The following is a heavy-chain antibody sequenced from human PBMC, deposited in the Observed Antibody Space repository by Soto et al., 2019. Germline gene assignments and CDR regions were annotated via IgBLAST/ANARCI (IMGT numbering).Heavy chain of an antibody. D-gene: IGHD3-16*02. CDR3: IIISFGGIIVT. CDR1: GFSLSTSGVG. J-gene: IGHJ5*01. V-gene: IGHV2-5*02. Sequence: QITLKESGPTLVKPTQTLTLTCTFSGFSLSTSGVGVGWIRQSPGKALEWLALIYLDDDVRYSPSLKSRLTITKYTSKNQVVLTMTNMNPVDTATYYGIIISFGGIIVTLGNGTLDTVSS. CDR2: IYLDDDV.